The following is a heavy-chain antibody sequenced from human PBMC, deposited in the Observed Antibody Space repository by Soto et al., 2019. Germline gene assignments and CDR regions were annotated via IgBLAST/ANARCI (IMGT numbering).Heavy chain of an antibody. Sequence: SVKVSCKASGGTFSSYAISWVRQAPGQGLEWMGGIIPIFGTANYAQKFQGRVTITADESTSTAYMELSSLRSEDTAVYYCARAPILRGYSYYGMDVWGQGTTVTVSS. J-gene: IGHJ6*02. CDR1: GGTFSSYA. V-gene: IGHV1-69*13. CDR3: ARAPILRGYSYYGMDV. CDR2: IIPIFGTA. D-gene: IGHD5-18*01.